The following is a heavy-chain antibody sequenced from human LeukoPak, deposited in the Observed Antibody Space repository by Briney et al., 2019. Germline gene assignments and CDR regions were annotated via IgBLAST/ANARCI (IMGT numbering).Heavy chain of an antibody. V-gene: IGHV3-7*01. Sequence: PGGSLRLSCAASGFTFSSYWMSWVRQAPGKGLEWVANIKQDGSEKYYVDSVKGRFTISRDNAKNSLYLQMNSLRAEDTAVYYCARDQGYSSGWLFDYWGQGTLVTVSS. J-gene: IGHJ4*02. CDR3: ARDQGYSSGWLFDY. CDR2: IKQDGSEK. D-gene: IGHD6-19*01. CDR1: GFTFSSYW.